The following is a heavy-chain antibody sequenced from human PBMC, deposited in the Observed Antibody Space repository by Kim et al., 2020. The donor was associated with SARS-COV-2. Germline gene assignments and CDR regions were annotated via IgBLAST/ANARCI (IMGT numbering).Heavy chain of an antibody. D-gene: IGHD3-3*01. CDR3: AREGYFGVAYGMDV. J-gene: IGHJ6*02. V-gene: IGHV4-39*07. Sequence: SETLSLTCTVSGGSISSSSYYWGWIRQPPGKGLEWIGSIYYSGSTYYNPSLKSRVTISVDTSKNQFSLKLSSVTAADTAVYYCAREGYFGVAYGMDVWGQGTTVTVSS. CDR2: IYYSGST. CDR1: GGSISSSSYY.